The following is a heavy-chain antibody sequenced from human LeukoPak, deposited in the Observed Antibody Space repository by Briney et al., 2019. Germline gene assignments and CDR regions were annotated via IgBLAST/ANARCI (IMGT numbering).Heavy chain of an antibody. Sequence: GGSLRLSCAASGFTFSSYSMNWVRQAPGKGLEWVSSISSSSSYIYYADSVKGRFTISRDNAKNSLYLQMNSLRAEDTAVYYCARARGSNGYYFDYWGQGTLVTVSS. CDR3: ARARGSNGYYFDY. CDR2: ISSSSSYI. CDR1: GFTFSSYS. V-gene: IGHV3-21*01. J-gene: IGHJ4*02. D-gene: IGHD3-10*01.